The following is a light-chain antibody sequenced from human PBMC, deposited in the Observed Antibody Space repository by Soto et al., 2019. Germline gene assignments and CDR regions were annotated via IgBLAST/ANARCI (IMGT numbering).Light chain of an antibody. CDR3: QQRSHWPPWT. CDR2: DAS. V-gene: IGKV3-11*01. Sequence: EIVLTQSPATLSLSPGERATLSCRASQSVSTYLAWYQHKPGQAPRLLIFDASTRATGIPARFSVSGSGTDFTLTISSLEPEDFADYYCQQRSHWPPWTFGQGTKVEI. J-gene: IGKJ1*01. CDR1: QSVSTY.